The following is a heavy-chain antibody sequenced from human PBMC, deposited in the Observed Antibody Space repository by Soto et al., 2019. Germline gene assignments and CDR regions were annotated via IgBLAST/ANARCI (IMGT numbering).Heavy chain of an antibody. Sequence: ASVKVSCKASGGTFSSYAISWVRQAPGQGLEWMGGIIPIFGTANYAQKFQGRVTITADESTSTAYMELSSLRSEDTAVYYCARGAPSYYYGSGSAPFDYWGQGTLVTVSS. CDR1: GGTFSSYA. J-gene: IGHJ4*02. CDR2: IIPIFGTA. V-gene: IGHV1-69*01. CDR3: ARGAPSYYYGSGSAPFDY. D-gene: IGHD3-10*01.